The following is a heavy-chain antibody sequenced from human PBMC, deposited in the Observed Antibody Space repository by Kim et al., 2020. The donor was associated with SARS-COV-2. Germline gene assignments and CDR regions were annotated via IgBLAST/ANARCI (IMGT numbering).Heavy chain of an antibody. CDR3: ARGGSGYYDSSAPGN. V-gene: IGHV1-69*13. J-gene: IGHJ4*02. Sequence: SVKVSCKASGGTFSSYAISWVRQAPGQGLEWMGGIIPFFGKANYAQKFQGRVTITADESTSTAYMELSSLRSEDTAVYYCARGGSGYYDSSAPGNWGQGTLVTVSS. CDR2: IIPFFGKA. D-gene: IGHD3-22*01. CDR1: GGTFSSYA.